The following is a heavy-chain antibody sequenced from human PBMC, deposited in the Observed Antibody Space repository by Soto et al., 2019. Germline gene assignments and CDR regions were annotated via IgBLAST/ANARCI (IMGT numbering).Heavy chain of an antibody. CDR1: GFTFSSYG. Sequence: GESLKISCAASGFTFSSYGMHWVRQAPGKGLEWVAVISYDGSNKYYADSVKGRFTISRDNSKNTLYLQMNSLRAEDTAVYYCAKEDYGDANWFDPWGQGTLVTVSS. CDR2: ISYDGSNK. D-gene: IGHD4-17*01. V-gene: IGHV3-30*18. CDR3: AKEDYGDANWFDP. J-gene: IGHJ5*02.